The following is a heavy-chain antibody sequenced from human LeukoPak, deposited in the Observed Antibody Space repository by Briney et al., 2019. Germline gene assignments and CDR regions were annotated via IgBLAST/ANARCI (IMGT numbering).Heavy chain of an antibody. J-gene: IGHJ3*02. CDR1: GYTFTSYY. D-gene: IGHD6-13*01. Sequence: ASVKVSCKASGYTFTSYYMHWVRQAPGQGLEWMGWISAYNGNTNYAQKLQGRVTMTTDTSTSTAYMELRSLRSDDTAVYYCARDWKVAAGHAFDIWGQGTMVTVSS. CDR2: ISAYNGNT. CDR3: ARDWKVAAGHAFDI. V-gene: IGHV1-18*04.